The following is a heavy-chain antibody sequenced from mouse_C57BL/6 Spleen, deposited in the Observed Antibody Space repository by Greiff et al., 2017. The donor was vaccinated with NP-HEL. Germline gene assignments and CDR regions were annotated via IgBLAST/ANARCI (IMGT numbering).Heavy chain of an antibody. V-gene: IGHV5-16*01. D-gene: IGHD1-1*01. CDR3: AREGIYYSGYFDV. CDR2: INYDGSST. CDR1: GFTFSDYY. Sequence: EVMLVESEGGLVQPGSSMKLSCTASGFTFSDYYMAWVRQVPEKGLEWVANINYDGSSTYYLDSLKSRFIISRDNAKNILYLQMSSLKSEDTATYYCAREGIYYSGYFDVWGTGTTVTVSS. J-gene: IGHJ1*03.